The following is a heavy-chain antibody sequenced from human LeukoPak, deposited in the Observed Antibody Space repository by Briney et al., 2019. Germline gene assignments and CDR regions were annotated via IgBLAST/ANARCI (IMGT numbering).Heavy chain of an antibody. CDR2: IYYSGST. D-gene: IGHD6-19*01. Sequence: SETLSLTCTVSGGSISSYYWSWIRQPPGKGLEWIGYIYYSGSTNYNPSLKSRVTISVDTSKNQFSLKLSSVTAADTAVYYCARQLAVASPTHDAFDIWGQGTMVTVSS. CDR1: GGSISSYY. CDR3: ARQLAVASPTHDAFDI. J-gene: IGHJ3*02. V-gene: IGHV4-59*08.